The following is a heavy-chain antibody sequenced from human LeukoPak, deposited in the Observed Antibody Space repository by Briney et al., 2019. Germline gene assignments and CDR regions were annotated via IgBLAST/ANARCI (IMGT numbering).Heavy chain of an antibody. Sequence: GESLKISCKGSGYSFPSYWIGWVRQMPGKGLEWMGIIYPGDSDTRYSPSFQGQVSISADKSISTAYLQWSSLKASDTAMYYCARHLSRYNWNDGDAFDIWGQGTMVTVSS. CDR2: IYPGDSDT. J-gene: IGHJ3*02. V-gene: IGHV5-51*01. CDR1: GYSFPSYW. D-gene: IGHD1-20*01. CDR3: ARHLSRYNWNDGDAFDI.